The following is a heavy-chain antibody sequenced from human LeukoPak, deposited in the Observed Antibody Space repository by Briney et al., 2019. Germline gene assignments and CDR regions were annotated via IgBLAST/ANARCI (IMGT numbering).Heavy chain of an antibody. J-gene: IGHJ4*02. CDR1: GYTFTSYG. CDR3: ARDRPSGEVAAAVVCFDY. D-gene: IGHD6-13*01. CDR2: ISAYNGNT. Sequence: ASVKVSCKASGYTFTSYGISRVRQAPGQGLEWMGWISAYNGNTNYAQKLQGRVTMTTDTSTSTAHMELRSLRSDDTAVYYCARDRPSGEVAAAVVCFDYWGQGTLVTVSS. V-gene: IGHV1-18*01.